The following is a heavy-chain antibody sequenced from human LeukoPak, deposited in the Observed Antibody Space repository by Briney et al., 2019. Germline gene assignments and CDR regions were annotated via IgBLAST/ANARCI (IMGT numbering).Heavy chain of an antibody. CDR3: AKDRGSIAARPYYFDY. CDR1: GFTFSSYA. J-gene: IGHJ4*02. V-gene: IGHV3-23*01. CDR2: ISGSGGST. D-gene: IGHD6-6*01. Sequence: TGGSLRLSCAASGFTFSSYAMSWVRQAPGKGLEWVSAISGSGGSTYYADSVKGRFTISRDNSKNTLCLQMNSLRAEDTAVYYCAKDRGSIAARPYYFDYWGQGTLVTVSS.